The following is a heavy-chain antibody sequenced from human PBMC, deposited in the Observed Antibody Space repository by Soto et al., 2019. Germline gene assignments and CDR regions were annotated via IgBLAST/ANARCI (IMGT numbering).Heavy chain of an antibody. D-gene: IGHD3-9*01. CDR3: ARGTNSPLRYFEWPLDY. J-gene: IGHJ4*02. CDR2: MNPNSGNT. Sequence: ASVKVSCKASGYTFTSYDINWVRQATGQGLEWMGWMNPNSGNTGYAQKFQGRVTMTRNTCIRTAYMELSSLTSEDTAVYYCARGTNSPLRYFEWPLDYWGQGTLVTVFS. V-gene: IGHV1-8*01. CDR1: GYTFTSYD.